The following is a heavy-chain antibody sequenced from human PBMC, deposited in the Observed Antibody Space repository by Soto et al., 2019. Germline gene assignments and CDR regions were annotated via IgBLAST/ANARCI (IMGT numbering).Heavy chain of an antibody. CDR2: ISGSGGST. CDR3: AKMDLLQAATYSHFDY. J-gene: IGHJ4*02. D-gene: IGHD2-2*01. CDR1: GFTFSSYA. Sequence: PGGSLRLSCAASGFTFSSYAMSWVRQAPGKGLEWVSAISGSGGSTYYADSVKGRFTISRDNSKNTLYLQMNSLRAEDTAVYYCAKMDLLQAATYSHFDYWGQGTLVTVSS. V-gene: IGHV3-23*01.